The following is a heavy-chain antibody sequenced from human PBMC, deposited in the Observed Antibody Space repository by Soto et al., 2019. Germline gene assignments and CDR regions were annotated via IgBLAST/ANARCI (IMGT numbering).Heavy chain of an antibody. J-gene: IGHJ4*02. CDR2: ISGSGGST. CDR1: GFTFSSYA. Sequence: GGSLRLSCAASGFTFSSYAMSWVRQAPGKGLEWVSAISGSGGSTYYADSVKGRFTISRDNPKNTLYLQMNSLRAEDTAVYYCAKDPSSSSLSYFDYWGQGTLVTVSS. V-gene: IGHV3-23*01. CDR3: AKDPSSSSLSYFDY. D-gene: IGHD6-6*01.